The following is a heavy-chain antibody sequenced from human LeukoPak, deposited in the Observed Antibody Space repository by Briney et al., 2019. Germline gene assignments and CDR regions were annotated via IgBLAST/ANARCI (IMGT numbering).Heavy chain of an antibody. CDR2: INHSGST. CDR1: GGSFSGYY. CDR3: ARSKRDSSSSFYYYYYMDV. V-gene: IGHV4-34*01. D-gene: IGHD6-6*01. Sequence: SETLSLTCAVYGGSFSGYYWSWIRQPPGKGLEWIGEINHSGSTNYNPSLKSRVTISVDTSKNQFSLKLSSVTAADTAVYYCARSKRDSSSSFYYYYYMDVWGKGTTVIVSS. J-gene: IGHJ6*03.